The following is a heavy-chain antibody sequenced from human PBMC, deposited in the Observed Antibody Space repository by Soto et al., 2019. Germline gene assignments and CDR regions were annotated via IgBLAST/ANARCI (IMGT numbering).Heavy chain of an antibody. J-gene: IGHJ4*02. Sequence: PGGSLKLSCAASGFTFSSFEMNWVRQAPGQGLEWVSYISNSGRIIYYADSVKGRFTISRDDAKNSLDLQMNSLRAEDTAVYDCSREWGTSIAAAFDYWGQGTLVTVSS. CDR3: SREWGTSIAAAFDY. CDR1: GFTFSSFE. D-gene: IGHD6-6*01. CDR2: ISNSGRII. V-gene: IGHV3-48*03.